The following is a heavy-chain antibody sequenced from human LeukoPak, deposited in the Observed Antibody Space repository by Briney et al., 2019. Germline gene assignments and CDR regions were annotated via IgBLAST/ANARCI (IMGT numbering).Heavy chain of an antibody. CDR1: GYSFTSYW. CDR2: IYPGDSNT. D-gene: IGHD6-13*01. CDR3: ARRWAAVGTFDY. Sequence: GESLKISCKGSGYSFTSYWIGWVRQMPGKGLEWMGIIYPGDSNTKYSPSFQGQVTISADRSISTAYLQWSSLQASDTAMYYCARRWAAVGTFDYWGQGTLVTVSS. J-gene: IGHJ4*02. V-gene: IGHV5-51*01.